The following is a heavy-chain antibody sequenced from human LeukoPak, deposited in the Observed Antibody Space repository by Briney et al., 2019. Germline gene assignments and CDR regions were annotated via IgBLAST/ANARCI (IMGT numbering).Heavy chain of an antibody. J-gene: IGHJ4*02. CDR3: AKGDDFWSGYSSTFDY. D-gene: IGHD3-3*01. CDR1: GFTFSSYG. CDR2: IWSDGSNK. V-gene: IGHV3-33*06. Sequence: PGRSLRLSCAASGFTFSSYGMHWVRQAPGKGLEWVAVIWSDGSNKYYADSVKGRFTISRDNSKNTLYLQMNSLRAEDTAVYYCAKGDDFWSGYSSTFDYWGQGTLVTVSS.